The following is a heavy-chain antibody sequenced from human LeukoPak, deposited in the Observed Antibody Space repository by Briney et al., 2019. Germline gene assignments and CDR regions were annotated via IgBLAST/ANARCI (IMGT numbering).Heavy chain of an antibody. V-gene: IGHV4-34*01. J-gene: IGHJ4*02. Sequence: PSETLSLTCAVYGGSFSGYYWSWIRQPPGKGLEWIGEINHSGSTNYNPSLKSRVTISVDTSKNQFSLKLRSVTAADTAVYYFAKTGDGSGWPYAYCGQGSLVTVSS. CDR3: AKTGDGSGWPYAY. CDR1: GGSFSGYY. D-gene: IGHD6-19*01. CDR2: INHSGST.